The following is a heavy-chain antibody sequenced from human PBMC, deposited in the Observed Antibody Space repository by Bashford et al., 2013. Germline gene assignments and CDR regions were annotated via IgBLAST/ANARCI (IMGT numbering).Heavy chain of an antibody. CDR1: GGSISSSSYY. CDR2: IYYSGST. V-gene: IGHV4-39*01. Sequence: SSETLSLTCTVSGGSISSSSYYWGWIRQPPGKGLEWIGSIYYSGSTYYNPSLKSRVTISVDTSKNQFSLKLSSVTAADTAVYYCASELYYYDSSGYYRHFDYWGQGTLVTVSS. J-gene: IGHJ4*02. D-gene: IGHD3-22*01. CDR3: ASELYYYDSSGYYRHFDY.